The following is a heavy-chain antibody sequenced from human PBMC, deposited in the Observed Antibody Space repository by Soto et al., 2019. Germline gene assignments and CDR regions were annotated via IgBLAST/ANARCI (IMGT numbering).Heavy chain of an antibody. V-gene: IGHV4-34*01. D-gene: IGHD6-19*01. CDR2: INHSGST. CDR1: GGSFSGYY. J-gene: IGHJ1*01. Sequence: SETLSLTCAVYGGSFSGYYWSWIRQPPGKGLEWIGEINHSGSTNYNPSLKSRVTISVDTSKNQFSLKLSSVTAADTAVYCCARGVRIFIAVAGTSYFQHWGQGTLVTVSS. CDR3: ARGVRIFIAVAGTSYFQH.